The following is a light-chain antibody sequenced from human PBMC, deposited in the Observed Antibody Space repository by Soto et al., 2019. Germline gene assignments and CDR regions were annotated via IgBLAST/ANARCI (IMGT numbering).Light chain of an antibody. V-gene: IGKV1D-12*01. CDR1: QTISSY. Sequence: DIQMTQAPSSLSASVGDRVTITFRASQTISSYLNWYQQKPGKAPKILIFATSTLQSGVPSRFSGSGSGTDFTLTITSLQSEDFATYYCQQARSFPVTFGQGTRLEIK. CDR3: QQARSFPVT. J-gene: IGKJ5*01. CDR2: ATS.